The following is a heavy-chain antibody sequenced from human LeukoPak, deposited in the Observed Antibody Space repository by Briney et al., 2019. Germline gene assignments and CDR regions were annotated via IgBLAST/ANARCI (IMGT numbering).Heavy chain of an antibody. CDR1: GYTFTSYG. D-gene: IGHD2-21*01. J-gene: IGHJ6*03. CDR3: ARLFHHDYYYYMDV. Sequence: GASVKVSCKASGYTFTSYGISWVRQAPGQGLEWMGGITPIFGTANYAQKFQGRVTITADESTSTAYMELSSLRSEDTAVYYCARLFHHDYYYYMDVWGKGTTVTVSS. CDR2: ITPIFGTA. V-gene: IGHV1-69*13.